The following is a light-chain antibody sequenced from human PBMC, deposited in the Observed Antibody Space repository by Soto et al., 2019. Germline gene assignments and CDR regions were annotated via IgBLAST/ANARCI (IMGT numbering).Light chain of an antibody. V-gene: IGKV1-5*03. Sequence: DYQVTQSPSTLSASVGDRVTITCRASQNIYTWLAWYQQKPGIAPKLLIHKASTLESGVPSRFSGSGFGTEFTLTISGLQPEDSATYYCQQSYSTPWTFGQGTKVEIK. CDR2: KAS. CDR3: QQSYSTPWT. CDR1: QNIYTW. J-gene: IGKJ1*01.